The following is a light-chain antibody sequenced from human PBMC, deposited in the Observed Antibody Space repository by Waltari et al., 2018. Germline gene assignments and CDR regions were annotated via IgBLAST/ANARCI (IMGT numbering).Light chain of an antibody. CDR2: RSH. V-gene: IGLV1-47*01. Sequence: QSVLAQPPSASETPGQRVTISCSGSSSHLGSNYIYWYQQLPGTAPKLLIYRSHERPSGVPERFSGSKSGTSAPLAISGLRSEDEADYYCATWDDSLTAWVFGGGTKVTVV. J-gene: IGLJ3*02. CDR3: ATWDDSLTAWV. CDR1: SSHLGSNY.